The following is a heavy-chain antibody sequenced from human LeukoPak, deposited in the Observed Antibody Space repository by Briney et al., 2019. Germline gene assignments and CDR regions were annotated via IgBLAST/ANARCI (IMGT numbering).Heavy chain of an antibody. Sequence: GGSLRLSCAASGFTFSSYWMHWVRPAPGKGLVWVSRINSDRSSTNYADSVKGRFTISIDKATNTLYLQINSLRAEDTAVYYWARALLTSPGHFDYWGQGTLVTVSS. CDR1: GFTFSSYW. V-gene: IGHV3-74*01. D-gene: IGHD3-10*01. CDR3: ARALLTSPGHFDY. J-gene: IGHJ4*02. CDR2: INSDRSST.